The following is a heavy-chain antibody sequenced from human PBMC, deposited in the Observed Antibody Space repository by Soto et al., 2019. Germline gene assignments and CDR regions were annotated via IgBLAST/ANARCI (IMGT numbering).Heavy chain of an antibody. CDR1: GGSISSSSYY. CDR2: IYYSGST. J-gene: IGHJ3*02. V-gene: IGHV4-39*01. CDR3: VASSGSSRGAFDI. Sequence: PSETLSLTCTVSGGSISSSSYYWGWIRQPPGKGLEWIGSIYYSGSTYYNPSLKSRVTISVDTSKNQFSLKLSSVTAADTAVYYCVASSGSSRGAFDIWGPGTMVTVSS. D-gene: IGHD3-22*01.